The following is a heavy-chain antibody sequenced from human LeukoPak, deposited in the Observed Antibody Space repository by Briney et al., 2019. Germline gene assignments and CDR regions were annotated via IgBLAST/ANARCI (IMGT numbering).Heavy chain of an antibody. V-gene: IGHV4-59*08. CDR3: ARLKLAYYAFDI. CDR2: IYYSGST. CDR1: GDSIGSYY. D-gene: IGHD3-3*02. J-gene: IGHJ3*02. Sequence: SETLSLTCSVSGDSIGSYYWSWIRQPPGKGLEWIGYIYYSGSTNYNPSLKSRVTISVDTSKNQFSLKLSSVTAADTAVYYCARLKLAYYAFDIWGQGAMVTVSS.